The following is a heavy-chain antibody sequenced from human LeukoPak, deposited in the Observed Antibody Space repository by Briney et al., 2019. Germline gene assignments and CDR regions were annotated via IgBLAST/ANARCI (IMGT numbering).Heavy chain of an antibody. Sequence: SVKVSCKASGGTFSSYAISWVRQAPGQGLEWMGRIIPILGIANYAQKFQGRVTITADKSTSTAYMELSSLRSEDTAVYYCARDNRERSTVTTIPYFWYFDLWGRGTLVTVSS. CDR3: ARDNRERSTVTTIPYFWYFDL. CDR1: GGTFSSYA. D-gene: IGHD4-17*01. V-gene: IGHV1-69*04. J-gene: IGHJ2*01. CDR2: IIPILGIA.